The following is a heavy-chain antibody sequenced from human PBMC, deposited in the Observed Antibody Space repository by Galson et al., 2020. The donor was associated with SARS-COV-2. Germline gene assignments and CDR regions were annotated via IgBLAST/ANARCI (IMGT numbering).Heavy chain of an antibody. CDR1: GFTFSSYG. CDR2: IWYDGSNK. J-gene: IGHJ4*02. Sequence: GESLKISCAASGFTFSSYGMHWVRQAPGKGLEWVAVIWYDGSNKYYADSVKGRFTISRDNSKNTLYLQMNSLRAGDTAVYYCARGGGVNYYDSSDVDWGQGTLVTVSS. V-gene: IGHV3-33*01. CDR3: ARGGGVNYYDSSDVD. D-gene: IGHD3-22*01.